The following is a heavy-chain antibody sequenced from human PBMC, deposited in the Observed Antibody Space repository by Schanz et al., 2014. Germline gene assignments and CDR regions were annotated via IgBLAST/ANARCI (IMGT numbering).Heavy chain of an antibody. CDR3: ATGPHIVVAFDY. V-gene: IGHV1-24*01. CDR1: GSIFSKLL. D-gene: IGHD2-21*01. Sequence: QVQLVQSGAEVKKPGASVKVSCKVSGSIFSKLLMHWVRQGPAKGLEWMGGFDPKKGDAIYAQKFQGRVTMTEDTSTGTAYMELRSLTSEDTAVYYCATGPHIVVAFDYWGQGTLVTVSS. J-gene: IGHJ4*02. CDR2: FDPKKGDA.